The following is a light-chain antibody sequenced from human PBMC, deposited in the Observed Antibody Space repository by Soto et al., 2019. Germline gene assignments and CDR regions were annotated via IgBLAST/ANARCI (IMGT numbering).Light chain of an antibody. Sequence: DIVMTQSPDSLAVSLGERATINCKSSQSVLYSSNNKNYLAWYQQKPGQPPQLLIYWASTRESGVPDRFSGSGSGTDFTLTISRLEPEDFAVYYCQQYGSSPWTFGQGTKVDIK. CDR2: WAS. J-gene: IGKJ1*01. V-gene: IGKV4-1*01. CDR1: QSVLYSSNNKNY. CDR3: QQYGSSPWT.